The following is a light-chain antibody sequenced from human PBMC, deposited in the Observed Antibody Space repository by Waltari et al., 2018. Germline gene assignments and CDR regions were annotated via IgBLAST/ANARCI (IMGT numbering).Light chain of an antibody. CDR3: QHYVRLPAT. J-gene: IGKJ1*01. Sequence: EIVLTQSPGTLSLSPGERATLACRASQSVGRSLAWYQQKPGRAPRLLIFGASSRATGIPDRFSGSGSGTDFSLTISRLEPEDLAVYYCQHYVRLPATFGQGTKVEIK. CDR1: QSVGRS. CDR2: GAS. V-gene: IGKV3-20*01.